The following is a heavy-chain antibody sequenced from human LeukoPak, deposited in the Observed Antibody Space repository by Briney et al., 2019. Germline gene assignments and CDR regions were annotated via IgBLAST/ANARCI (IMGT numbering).Heavy chain of an antibody. V-gene: IGHV3-74*01. Sequence: GGSLRLSCAASGFTFSSYWMHWVRQAPGKGLVWVSRINSDGSSTSYADSVKGRFTISRDNAKNTLYLQMNRLRAEDTAVYYCARDNRAYDSSGYYYWLGVEGHDAFDIWGQGTMVTVSS. CDR1: GFTFSSYW. D-gene: IGHD3-22*01. CDR2: INSDGSST. J-gene: IGHJ3*02. CDR3: ARDNRAYDSSGYYYWLGVEGHDAFDI.